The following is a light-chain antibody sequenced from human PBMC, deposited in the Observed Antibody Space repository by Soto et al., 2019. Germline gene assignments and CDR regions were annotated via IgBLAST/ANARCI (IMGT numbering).Light chain of an antibody. J-gene: IGLJ2*01. Sequence: QAVVTQEPSLTVSPGGTVTLTCGSSTGAVTSGHYPYWFQQKPGQAPRTLIYDTSNKHSRTPARFSGSLLGGKAALTLSGAQPEDEAEYYCLLSYSGARQVFGGGTKVTVL. CDR3: LLSYSGARQV. CDR1: TGAVTSGHY. V-gene: IGLV7-46*01. CDR2: DTS.